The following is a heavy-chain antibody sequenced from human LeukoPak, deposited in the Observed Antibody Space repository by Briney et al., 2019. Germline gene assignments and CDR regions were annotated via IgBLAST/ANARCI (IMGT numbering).Heavy chain of an antibody. V-gene: IGHV3-7*04. CDR2: IKQDGSKK. CDR3: TRVGYIDEGIDY. Sequence: GGSLRLSCVASGFPFSSYWMTWVRQAPGKGLEWVANIKQDGSKKSYVDSVKGRFTISRDNAKNSLYLQMNSLRAGDTAIYYCTRVGYIDEGIDYWGQGTLVTVSS. D-gene: IGHD5-24*01. CDR1: GFPFSSYW. J-gene: IGHJ4*02.